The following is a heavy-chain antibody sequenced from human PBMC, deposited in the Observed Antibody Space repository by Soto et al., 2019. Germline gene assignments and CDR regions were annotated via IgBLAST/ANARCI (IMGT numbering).Heavy chain of an antibody. CDR2: IYATGTT. J-gene: IGHJ5*02. Sequence: SETLSLTCTVSGTSISGYYWSWIRKSAGKGLEWIGRIYATGTTDYNPSLKSRVMMSVDTSKKQFSLKLRSVTAADTAVYYCVRDGTKTLRDWFDPWGQGISVTVSS. D-gene: IGHD1-1*01. CDR1: GTSISGYY. CDR3: VRDGTKTLRDWFDP. V-gene: IGHV4-4*07.